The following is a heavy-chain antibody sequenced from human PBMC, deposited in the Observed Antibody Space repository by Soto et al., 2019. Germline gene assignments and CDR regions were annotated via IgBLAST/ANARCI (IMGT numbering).Heavy chain of an antibody. CDR3: AKLLVTQMPYYYYGLDV. CDR1: GFTFSNYA. D-gene: IGHD2-21*02. Sequence: PGGSLRLSCGVSGFTFSNYAMSWFRQAPGKGLEWVSAINIGGDTTYYADSVKGRFTMSRDNSKNTLYLQMNSLRAEDTAVYYCAKLLVTQMPYYYYGLDVWGQGTTVTVSS. J-gene: IGHJ6*02. V-gene: IGHV3-23*01. CDR2: INIGGDTT.